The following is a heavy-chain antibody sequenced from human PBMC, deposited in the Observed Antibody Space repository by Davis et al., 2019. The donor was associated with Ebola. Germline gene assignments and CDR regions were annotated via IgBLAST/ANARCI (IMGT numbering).Heavy chain of an antibody. D-gene: IGHD5-12*01. J-gene: IGHJ5*02. CDR2: ISVIDGNT. CDR1: GYIFTNYG. Sequence: ASVKVSCKASGYIFTNYGVNWPRQAPGQGLEWMGWISVIDGNTYYAQRFQGRVTMTADTSTTTIFMELRSLTSDDTAIYYCVREYDTIQWSDPWGQGTLVTVSS. V-gene: IGHV1-18*01. CDR3: VREYDTIQWSDP.